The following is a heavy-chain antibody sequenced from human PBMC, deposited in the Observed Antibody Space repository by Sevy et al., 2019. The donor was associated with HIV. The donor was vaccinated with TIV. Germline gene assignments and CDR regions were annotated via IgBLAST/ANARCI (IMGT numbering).Heavy chain of an antibody. J-gene: IGHJ4*02. V-gene: IGHV3-23*01. Sequence: GGSLRLSCAASVFTFSSYAMSWVRQAPGKGLEWVSAISGSGGSTYYADSVKGRFTISRDNSKNTLYLQMNSLRAEDTAVYYCASVDTAMVRFDYWGQGTLVTVSS. CDR2: ISGSGGST. CDR1: VFTFSSYA. CDR3: ASVDTAMVRFDY. D-gene: IGHD5-18*01.